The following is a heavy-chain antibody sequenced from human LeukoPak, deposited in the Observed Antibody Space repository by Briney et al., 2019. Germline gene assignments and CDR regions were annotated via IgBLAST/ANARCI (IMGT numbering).Heavy chain of an antibody. CDR2: ISSSSSYI. V-gene: IGHV3-21*01. CDR3: ARVKGYCSSTSCYRAPFDY. D-gene: IGHD2-2*02. CDR1: GFTFSSYS. Sequence: GGSLRLSCAASGFTFSSYSMNWVRQAPGKGLEWVSSISSSSSYIYYADSVKCRFTISRDNAKNSLYLQMNSLRAEDTAVYYCARVKGYCSSTSCYRAPFDYWGQGTLVTVSS. J-gene: IGHJ4*02.